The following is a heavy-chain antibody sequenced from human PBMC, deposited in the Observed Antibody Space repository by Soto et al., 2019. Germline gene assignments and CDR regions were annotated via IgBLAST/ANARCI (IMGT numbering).Heavy chain of an antibody. V-gene: IGHV4-59*01. CDR2: IYYSGST. Sequence: SETLSLTCTVSGGSISSYYWSWIRQPPGKGLEWIGYIYYSGSTNYNPSLKSRVTISVDTSKNQFSLKLSSVTAADTAVYYCSAGSSWYYWYFDLWGRGTLVTVS. CDR1: GGSISSYY. J-gene: IGHJ2*01. CDR3: SAGSSWYYWYFDL. D-gene: IGHD6-13*01.